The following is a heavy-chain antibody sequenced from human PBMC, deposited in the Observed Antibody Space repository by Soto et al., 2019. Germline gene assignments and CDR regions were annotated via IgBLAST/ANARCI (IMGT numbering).Heavy chain of an antibody. D-gene: IGHD4-17*01. CDR1: TNYS. Sequence: EVQVVESGGGLVHPGDSLRLSCTAFTNYSVNWVRQAPGKGLEWVSSISSSGAYSYYADLVRGRFTISRDNAKNSVDRQMNSLRAEDTAVYYCVRGYGDYEGVQYCGQGTRVTVSS. J-gene: IGHJ4*02. CDR2: ISSSGAYS. CDR3: VRGYGDYEGVQY. V-gene: IGHV3-21*01.